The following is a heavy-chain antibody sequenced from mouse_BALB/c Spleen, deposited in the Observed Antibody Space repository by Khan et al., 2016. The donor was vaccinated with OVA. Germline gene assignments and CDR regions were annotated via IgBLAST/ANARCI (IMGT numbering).Heavy chain of an antibody. J-gene: IGHJ3*01. CDR2: INTETGEP. V-gene: IGHV9-2-1*01. CDR1: GYTFTDYS. Sequence: QIQLVQSGPELKKPGETVKISCKASGYTFTDYSMHWVKQAPGKGLKWMGWINTETGEPTYADDFKGRFAFSLETSASTAYLQINHLKNEDTATYFCARYGNPFAYWGQGTLVTVSA. CDR3: ARYGNPFAY. D-gene: IGHD2-1*01.